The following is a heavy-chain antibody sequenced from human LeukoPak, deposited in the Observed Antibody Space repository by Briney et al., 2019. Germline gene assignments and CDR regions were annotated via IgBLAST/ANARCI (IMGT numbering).Heavy chain of an antibody. V-gene: IGHV3-7*03. D-gene: IGHD1/OR15-1a*01. CDR1: GFILSNHW. CDR3: ARNNDMDV. J-gene: IGHJ6*02. Sequence: GGSLRLSCAASGFILSNHWMTWVRQAPGKGPEWVANMNKDGSEKYYVDSVKGRFTISRDTAKNSLYLQMNDLRAEDTALYYCARNNDMDVWGQGTTVIVSS. CDR2: MNKDGSEK.